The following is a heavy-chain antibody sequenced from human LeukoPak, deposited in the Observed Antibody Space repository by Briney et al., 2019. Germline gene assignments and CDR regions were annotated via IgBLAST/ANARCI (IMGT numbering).Heavy chain of an antibody. CDR2: IQTSGST. J-gene: IGHJ4*02. D-gene: IGHD6-19*01. V-gene: IGHV4-4*07. CDR3: ATNYTAVSAFDS. Sequence: PSETLSLTCTVSGGSINSYYWNWIRQPAGKGLEWIGHIQTSGSTKYNPPLKSRVTMSIDTSKNQFSLNLYSVTAADTAVYYCATNYTAVSAFDSWGQGTLVTVSS. CDR1: GGSINSYY.